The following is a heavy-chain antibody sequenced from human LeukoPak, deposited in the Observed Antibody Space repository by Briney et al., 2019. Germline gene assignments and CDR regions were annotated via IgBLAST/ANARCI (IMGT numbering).Heavy chain of an antibody. CDR2: ISSSSSTI. CDR1: GFTFSSYC. CDR3: AYDFWSGYYANMDV. V-gene: IGHV3-48*01. Sequence: GGSLRLSCAASGFTFSSYCMNWVRQAPGKGLEWVSYISSSSSTIYYADSVKGRFTISRDNAKNSLYLQMNSLRAEDTAVYYCAYDFWSGYYANMDVWGKGTTVTVSS. D-gene: IGHD3-3*01. J-gene: IGHJ6*03.